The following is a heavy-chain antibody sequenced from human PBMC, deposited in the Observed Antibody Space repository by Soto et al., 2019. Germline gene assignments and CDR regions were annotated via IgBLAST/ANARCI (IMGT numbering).Heavy chain of an antibody. D-gene: IGHD3-3*01. Sequence: PGGSLRLSCAASGFTFSSYAMSWVRQAPGKGLEWVSAISGSGGSTYYADSVKGRFTISRDNSKNTLYLQMNSLRAEDTAVYYCAKVSTPPYYDFWSGYSNWFDPWGQGTLVTVSS. J-gene: IGHJ5*02. CDR1: GFTFSSYA. CDR2: ISGSGGST. CDR3: AKVSTPPYYDFWSGYSNWFDP. V-gene: IGHV3-23*01.